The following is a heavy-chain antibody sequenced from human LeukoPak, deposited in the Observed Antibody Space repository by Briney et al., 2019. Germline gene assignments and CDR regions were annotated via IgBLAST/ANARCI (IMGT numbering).Heavy chain of an antibody. Sequence: ASVKVSCKASGYTFTSYYMHWVRQAPGQGLEWMGIINPSGGSTSYAQKFQGRVTMTRDTSTSTVYMELSSLRSEDTAVYYCARPTTVTTHAEYFQHWGQGTLVTVSS. J-gene: IGHJ1*01. D-gene: IGHD4-17*01. CDR3: ARPTTVTTHAEYFQH. CDR1: GYTFTSYY. CDR2: INPSGGST. V-gene: IGHV1-46*01.